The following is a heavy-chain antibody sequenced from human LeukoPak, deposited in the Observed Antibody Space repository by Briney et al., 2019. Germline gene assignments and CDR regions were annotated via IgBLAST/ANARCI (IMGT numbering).Heavy chain of an antibody. Sequence: GASVKVSCKASGYTFTGYYIHWVRQAPGQGLEWMGWISGYNGNTNYAQKLQGRVTMTTDTSTSTAYMELRSLRSDDTAVYYCAREDRYGDYREGYYYYYMDVWGKGTTVTVSS. D-gene: IGHD4-17*01. V-gene: IGHV1-18*04. CDR1: GYTFTGYY. CDR2: ISGYNGNT. J-gene: IGHJ6*03. CDR3: AREDRYGDYREGYYYYYMDV.